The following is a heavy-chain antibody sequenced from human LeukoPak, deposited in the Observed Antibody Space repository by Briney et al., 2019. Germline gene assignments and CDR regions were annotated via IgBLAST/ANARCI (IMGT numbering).Heavy chain of an antibody. Sequence: GGSLRLSCAASGFTFSSYAMRWVRQAPGKGLGWVSAISGSGGSTYYADSVKGRFTISRDNSKNTLYLQMNSLRAEDTAVYYCAKDPNYYDSSGYNYWGQGTLVTVSS. V-gene: IGHV3-23*01. CDR3: AKDPNYYDSSGYNY. CDR2: ISGSGGST. J-gene: IGHJ4*02. D-gene: IGHD3-22*01. CDR1: GFTFSSYA.